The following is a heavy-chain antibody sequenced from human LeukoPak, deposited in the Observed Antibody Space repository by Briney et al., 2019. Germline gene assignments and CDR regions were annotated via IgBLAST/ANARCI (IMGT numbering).Heavy chain of an antibody. CDR1: GFTFSSYG. Sequence: GRSLRLSCAASGFTFSSYGMHWVRQAPGKGLEWVAVISYDGSNKYYADSVKGRFTISRDNSKNTLYLQMNSLRAEDTAVYYCAKDLYPTGSGGLDYWGQGTLVTVSS. J-gene: IGHJ4*02. CDR2: ISYDGSNK. D-gene: IGHD2-15*01. CDR3: AKDLYPTGSGGLDY. V-gene: IGHV3-30*18.